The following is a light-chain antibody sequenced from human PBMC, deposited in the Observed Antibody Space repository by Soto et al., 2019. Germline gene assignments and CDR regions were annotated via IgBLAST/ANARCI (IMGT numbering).Light chain of an antibody. CDR3: ISYTGTSSPDV. V-gene: IGLV2-14*01. CDR2: EVT. CDR1: SSDVGTYHY. Sequence: QSVLTQPASVSGSPGQSITISCTGSSSDVGTYHYVSWYQHYPGRAPKLMIYEVTNRPSGVSNRFSGSKSGNTASLTISGLQAEDEADYYCISYTGTSSPDVFGTGTKLTVL. J-gene: IGLJ1*01.